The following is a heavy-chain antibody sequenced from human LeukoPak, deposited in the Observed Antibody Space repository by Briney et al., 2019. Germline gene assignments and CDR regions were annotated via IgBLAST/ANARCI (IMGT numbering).Heavy chain of an antibody. CDR2: IYRSGST. CDR1: GGSISSSSYY. V-gene: IGHV4-39*07. D-gene: IGHD5-12*01. Sequence: SETLSLTCTVSGGSISSSSYYWGWIRQPPGKGLEWIGEIYRSGSTDYNPSLKSRVTISMDKSKNQFSLRLSSVTAADTAVYYCARYRGASGYHFDYWGQGTLVTVSS. J-gene: IGHJ4*02. CDR3: ARYRGASGYHFDY.